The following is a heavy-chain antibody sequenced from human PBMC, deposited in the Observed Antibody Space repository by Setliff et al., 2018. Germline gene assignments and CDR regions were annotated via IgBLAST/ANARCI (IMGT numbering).Heavy chain of an antibody. V-gene: IGHV4-59*03. Sequence: PSETLSLTCSVSGDSMSGASIWSWIRQPPGRGLEFMGYAFPNGASKYDPSFKSRLTISVDTSKNQFSLKLTSVTAADTAFYFCAKGGTYRYFDFWGQGTLVTVSS. CDR3: AKGGTYRYFDF. CDR1: GDSMSGAS. D-gene: IGHD1-1*01. CDR2: AFPNGAS. J-gene: IGHJ4*02.